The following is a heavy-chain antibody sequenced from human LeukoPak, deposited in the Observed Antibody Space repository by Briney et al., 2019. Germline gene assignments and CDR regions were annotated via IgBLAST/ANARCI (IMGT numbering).Heavy chain of an antibody. CDR2: ISNSGDDT. D-gene: IGHD5-12*01. CDR3: AKDTLTTSGYFDP. Sequence: GESLRLSCEASGFTFSSYAMGWVRQAPGKGLEWVSDISNSGDDTWYADSVKGRFTISRDNSKNTLYLQMNSLRVEDTAVYYCAKDTLTTSGYFDPWGQGTLVTVSS. V-gene: IGHV3-23*01. CDR1: GFTFSSYA. J-gene: IGHJ5*02.